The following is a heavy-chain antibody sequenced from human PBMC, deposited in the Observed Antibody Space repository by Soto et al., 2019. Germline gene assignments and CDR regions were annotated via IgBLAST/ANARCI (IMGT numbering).Heavy chain of an antibody. V-gene: IGHV4-59*01. CDR2: IYYSGST. CDR3: ARVGRGYSYGRHYYYYGMDV. D-gene: IGHD5-18*01. Sequence: SETLSLTXTVSGGSISSYYWSWIRQPPGKGLEWIGYIYYSGSTNYNPSLKSRVTISVDTSKNQFSLKLSSVTAADTAVYYCARVGRGYSYGRHYYYYGMDVWGQGTTVTVSS. J-gene: IGHJ6*02. CDR1: GGSISSYY.